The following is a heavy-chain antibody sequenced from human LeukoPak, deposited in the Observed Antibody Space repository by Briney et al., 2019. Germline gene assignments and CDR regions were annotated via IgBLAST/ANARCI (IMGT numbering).Heavy chain of an antibody. Sequence: GGSLRLSCAASGFTFSSYSMNWVRQAPGKGLEWVSYISSSSSTIYYADSVKGRFTISRDNAKNTLYLQMNSLRAEDTAVYYCAKSTVGVFITFGYWGQGTLVTVSS. D-gene: IGHD3-3*01. CDR3: AKSTVGVFITFGY. V-gene: IGHV3-48*04. CDR2: ISSSSSTI. CDR1: GFTFSSYS. J-gene: IGHJ4*02.